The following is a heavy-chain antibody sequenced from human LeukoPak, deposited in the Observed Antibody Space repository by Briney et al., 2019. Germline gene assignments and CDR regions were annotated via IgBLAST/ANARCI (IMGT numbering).Heavy chain of an antibody. D-gene: IGHD5-12*01. CDR3: ARGNIVDTPYYFDY. CDR2: INHSGST. Sequence: PSETLSLTCAVYGGSFSGYYWSWIRQPPGKGLEWIGEINHSGSTNYNPSLKSRVTISVDTSKNQFSLKLSSVTAADTAVYYCARGNIVDTPYYFDYWGQGTLVTVSS. CDR1: GGSFSGYY. V-gene: IGHV4-34*01. J-gene: IGHJ4*02.